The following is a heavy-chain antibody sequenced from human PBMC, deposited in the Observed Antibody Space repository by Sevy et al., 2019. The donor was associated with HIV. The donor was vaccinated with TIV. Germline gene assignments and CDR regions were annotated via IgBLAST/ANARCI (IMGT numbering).Heavy chain of an antibody. J-gene: IGHJ3*02. CDR1: GFTFSSYG. CDR3: AKDRPSVAVQSGGAFDI. Sequence: GGSLRLSCAASGFTFSSYGMHWVRQAPGKGLEWVAFIRYDGSNKYYADSVKGRFTISRDNSKNTLYLQMNSLRAEDTAVYYCAKDRPSVAVQSGGAFDIWGQGTMVTVSS. CDR2: IRYDGSNK. V-gene: IGHV3-30*02. D-gene: IGHD1-26*01.